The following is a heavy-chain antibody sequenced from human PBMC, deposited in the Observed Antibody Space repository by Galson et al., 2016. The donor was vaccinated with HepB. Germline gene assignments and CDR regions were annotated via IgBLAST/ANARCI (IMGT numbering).Heavy chain of an antibody. D-gene: IGHD2-21*02. Sequence: SVKVSCKASGYTFTSYYMHWVRQAPGQGLEWMGIIDPSGGSTTYAQTFQGRVTMTRDTSTSTVYMELSSLRSEDAAVYFCAGDITYCGGDCRVGWFDPWGQGTLVTVSS. CDR1: GYTFTSYY. CDR3: AGDITYCGGDCRVGWFDP. CDR2: IDPSGGST. V-gene: IGHV1-46*01. J-gene: IGHJ5*02.